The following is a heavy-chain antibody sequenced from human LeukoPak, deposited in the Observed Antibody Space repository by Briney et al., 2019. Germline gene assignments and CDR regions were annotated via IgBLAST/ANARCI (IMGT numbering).Heavy chain of an antibody. CDR1: GFTFSRNW. V-gene: IGHV3-74*01. D-gene: IGHD5-18*01. J-gene: IGHJ4*02. CDR3: AGGYSYGYYYFDY. CDR2: INSDGSRT. Sequence: GGSLRLSCAASGFTFSRNWMHWVRQAPGKGLVWVSGINSDGSRTNYADSVKGRFTISRDNAKNTLYLQMKSLRVEDTAVYYCAGGYSYGYYYFDYWGQGTLVTVSS.